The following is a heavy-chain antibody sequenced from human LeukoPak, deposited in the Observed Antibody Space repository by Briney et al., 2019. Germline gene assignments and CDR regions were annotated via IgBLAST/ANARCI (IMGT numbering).Heavy chain of an antibody. CDR1: GGSISSYY. D-gene: IGHD2-15*01. J-gene: IGHJ5*02. V-gene: IGHV4-4*07. Sequence: PSDTLSLTCTVSGGSISSYYWTWIRQPAGKGLEWIGRISTSGNTYYNPSLKSRLTMSVDTSKNQFSLKLSSVTAADTAVYYCARGTRYCSGDSCQNWFDPWGQGTLVTVSS. CDR3: ARGTRYCSGDSCQNWFDP. CDR2: ISTSGNT.